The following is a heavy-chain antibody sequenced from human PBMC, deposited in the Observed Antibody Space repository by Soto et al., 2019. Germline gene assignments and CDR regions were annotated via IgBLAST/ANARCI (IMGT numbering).Heavy chain of an antibody. D-gene: IGHD3-10*01. CDR2: VTDGGST. V-gene: IGHV4-59*01. J-gene: IGHJ5*02. Sequence: PSETLSLTCLVSGGSISNYYWSWLRQSPGRGLDWIGYVTDGGSTNYNPSLMSRVTILLDVSKNHFSMRLTSVTAADTAVYYCARARLVQGVIWFDPWGQGILVTVSS. CDR3: ARARLVQGVIWFDP. CDR1: GGSISNYY.